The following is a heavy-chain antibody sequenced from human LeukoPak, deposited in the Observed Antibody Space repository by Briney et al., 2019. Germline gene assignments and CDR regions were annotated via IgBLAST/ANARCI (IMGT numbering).Heavy chain of an antibody. Sequence: GGSLRLSCAASGFTFSSYGMHWVRQAPGKGLEWVAVISYDGSNKYYADSVKGRFTISRDNSKNTLYLQMNSLRAEDTAVYYCARDGRTFSGSYLHPFDYWGQGTLVTVSS. CDR2: ISYDGSNK. CDR1: GFTFSSYG. CDR3: ARDGRTFSGSYLHPFDY. V-gene: IGHV3-30*03. J-gene: IGHJ4*02. D-gene: IGHD1-26*01.